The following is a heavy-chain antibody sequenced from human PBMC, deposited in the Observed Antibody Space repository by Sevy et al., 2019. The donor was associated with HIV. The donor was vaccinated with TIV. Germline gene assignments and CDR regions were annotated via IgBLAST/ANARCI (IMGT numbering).Heavy chain of an antibody. V-gene: IGHV4-59*01. CDR2: IYRSGNT. CDR1: GGSISSYY. CDR3: ASGHENFDY. J-gene: IGHJ4*02. Sequence: SETLSLTCTVPGGSISSYYWSWIRQPPGKGLEWIAYIYRSGNTNYNPSLKSRVTISLDTSKSQFFLRLNSVTPADTAVYYCASGHENFDYWGQGTLVTVSS.